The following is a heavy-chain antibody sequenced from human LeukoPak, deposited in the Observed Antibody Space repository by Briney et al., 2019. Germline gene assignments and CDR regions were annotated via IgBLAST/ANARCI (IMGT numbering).Heavy chain of an antibody. CDR3: ARGQVLRYFDWSTWFDP. CDR2: ISAYNGNT. V-gene: IGHV1-18*04. J-gene: IGHJ5*02. D-gene: IGHD3-9*01. Sequence: ASVTVSFKASGYTFTSYGISWVRQAPGQGLEWMGWISAYNGNTNYAQKLQGRVTMTTDTSTSTAYMELRSLRSDDTAVYYCARGQVLRYFDWSTWFDPWGQGTLVTVSS. CDR1: GYTFTSYG.